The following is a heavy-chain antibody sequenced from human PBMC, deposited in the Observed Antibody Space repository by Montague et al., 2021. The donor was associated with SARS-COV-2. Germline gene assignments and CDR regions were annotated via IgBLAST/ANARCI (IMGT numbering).Heavy chain of an antibody. CDR3: ARDWVLLWFGELSHDAFDI. CDR2: ISYDGSNK. Sequence: SLRLSCAASGFSFGHFGTFTMHWVRQAPGKGLEWVAVISYDGSNKYYADSVKGRFTISRDNSKNTLYLQMNSLRAEDTAVYYCARDWVLLWFGELSHDAFDIWGQGTMVTVSS. V-gene: IGHV3-30-3*01. D-gene: IGHD3-10*01. CDR1: GFSFGHFGTFT. J-gene: IGHJ3*02.